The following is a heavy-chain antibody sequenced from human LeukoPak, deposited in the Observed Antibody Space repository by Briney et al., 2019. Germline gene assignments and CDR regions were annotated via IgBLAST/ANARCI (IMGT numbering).Heavy chain of an antibody. V-gene: IGHV4-31*03. Sequence: SETLSLTCTVSGGSISSGGHYWSWIRQHPGKGLEWIGYIYYSGSTYYNPSPKSRVTTSVDTSKNQFSLKPSSVTAADTAAYYCARLPSSVFGWFDPWGQGTLVTVSS. CDR1: GGSISSGGHY. CDR3: ARLPSSVFGWFDP. D-gene: IGHD3-3*01. CDR2: IYYSGST. J-gene: IGHJ5*02.